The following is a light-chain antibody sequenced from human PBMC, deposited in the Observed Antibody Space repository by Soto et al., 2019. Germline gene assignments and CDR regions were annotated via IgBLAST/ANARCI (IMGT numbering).Light chain of an antibody. CDR3: EQYGSSPRT. CDR1: QSVSSDY. CDR2: GAS. Sequence: EIVMTQSAATLSLSPGERATLSCRASQSVSSDYLSWYQQSPGQAPRLLIYGASTRATGIPARFSGSGSGTDFTLTVSSLQPEDFAVYYCEQYGSSPRTFGQRTKADI. V-gene: IGKV3D-7*01. J-gene: IGKJ1*01.